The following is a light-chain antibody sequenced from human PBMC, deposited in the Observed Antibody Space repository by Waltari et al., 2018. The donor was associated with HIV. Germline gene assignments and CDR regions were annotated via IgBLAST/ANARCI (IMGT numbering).Light chain of an antibody. J-gene: IGKJ2*01. CDR1: HSLLHSDGKTY. CDR3: MQSIQLLYT. CDR2: EVS. V-gene: IGKV2D-29*01. Sequence: IVMTQSPTSLSVTPGEPASISCKSSHSLLHSDGKTYLYWYFQRPGQPPQLLMYEVSNRFSGVPDRVSGSGSGTDFTLKISRVEAADVGVYYCMQSIQLLYTFGQGTKLELQ.